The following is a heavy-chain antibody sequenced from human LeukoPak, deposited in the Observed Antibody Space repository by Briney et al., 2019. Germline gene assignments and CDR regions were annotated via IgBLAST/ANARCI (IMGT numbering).Heavy chain of an antibody. Sequence: GGSLRVSCAASGFTVSSKYMSWVRQAPGKGLEWVSVIYSGGSAYYADSVKGRFTISRDNSKNTLYLQMTSLRPEDTAVYYCARGSSGSYYGFDCWGQGTLVTVSS. D-gene: IGHD1-26*01. V-gene: IGHV3-66*02. J-gene: IGHJ4*01. CDR2: IYSGGSA. CDR1: GFTVSSKY. CDR3: ARGSSGSYYGFDC.